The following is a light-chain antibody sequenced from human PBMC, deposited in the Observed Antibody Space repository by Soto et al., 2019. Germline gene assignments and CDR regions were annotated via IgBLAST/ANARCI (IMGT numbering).Light chain of an antibody. Sequence: SYELTQPLSVSVALGQTARITCGGNDIRSKTVHWYQQKPGQAPVLVISRDNNRPSGSPERFSGSNSGNTATLTISRAQVGDEADYYCQVWDSSTVVFGGGTKVTVL. V-gene: IGLV3-9*01. CDR3: QVWDSSTVV. CDR1: DIRSKT. CDR2: RDN. J-gene: IGLJ2*01.